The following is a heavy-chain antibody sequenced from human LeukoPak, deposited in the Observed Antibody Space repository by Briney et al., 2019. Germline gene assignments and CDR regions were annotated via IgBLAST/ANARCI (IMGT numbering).Heavy chain of an antibody. D-gene: IGHD2-2*01. CDR1: GGSISSSSYY. CDR3: ARHLRGYCSSTSCYGWFDP. Sequence: PSETLSLTCTVSGGSISSSSYYWGWIRQPPGKGLEWIGSIYYSGSTYYNPSLKSRVPISVDTSKNQFSLKLSSVTAADTAVYYCARHLRGYCSSTSCYGWFDPWGQGTLVTVSS. V-gene: IGHV4-39*01. J-gene: IGHJ5*02. CDR2: IYYSGST.